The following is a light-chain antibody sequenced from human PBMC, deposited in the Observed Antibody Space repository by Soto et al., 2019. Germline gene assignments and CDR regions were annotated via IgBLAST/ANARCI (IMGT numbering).Light chain of an antibody. CDR1: SSDVGGYNY. Sequence: QSALTQPASVSGSPGQSITISCTGTSSDVGGYNYVSWSQHHPGKAPKLMIYEVSHRPSGVSNRFSGSKSGNTASLTISGLQAEDEADYYCTSYTTNNTYVFGTGTKLTVL. J-gene: IGLJ1*01. CDR3: TSYTTNNTYV. CDR2: EVS. V-gene: IGLV2-14*01.